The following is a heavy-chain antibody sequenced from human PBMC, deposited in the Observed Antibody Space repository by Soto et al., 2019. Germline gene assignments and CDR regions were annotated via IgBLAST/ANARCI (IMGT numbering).Heavy chain of an antibody. D-gene: IGHD3-16*01. Sequence: PGGSLRLSCAASGFTFSGFGMHWVRQAPGKGLEWVAITWYDGSDKYYADSVRGRFTISRDNSKNTLSLQMNSLRAEDTAVYHCAFGNLSYYFDYWGQGTPVTVSS. CDR1: GFTFSGFG. V-gene: IGHV3-33*01. J-gene: IGHJ4*02. CDR2: TWYDGSDK. CDR3: AFGNLSYYFDY.